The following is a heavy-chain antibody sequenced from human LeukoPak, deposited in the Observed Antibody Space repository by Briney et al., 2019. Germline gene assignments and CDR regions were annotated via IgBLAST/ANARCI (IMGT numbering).Heavy chain of an antibody. CDR1: GYTFTSYD. CDR3: ARGGGTTYYDYVWGSRDAFDI. Sequence: ASVKVSCKASGYTFTSYDINWVRQATGQGLEWMGWMNPNSGNTGYAQRFQGRVTMTRNTSISTAYMELSSLRSEDTAVYYRARGGGTTYYDYVWGSRDAFDIWGQGTMVTVSS. D-gene: IGHD3-16*01. CDR2: MNPNSGNT. V-gene: IGHV1-8*01. J-gene: IGHJ3*02.